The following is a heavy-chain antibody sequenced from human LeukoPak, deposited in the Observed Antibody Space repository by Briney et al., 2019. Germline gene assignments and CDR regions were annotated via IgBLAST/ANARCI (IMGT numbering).Heavy chain of an antibody. D-gene: IGHD6-19*01. J-gene: IGHJ3*02. Sequence: PSETLSLTCTVSGGSINSGGYYWAWIRQPPGKGLEWIGSIYYSGSTYYNPSLKSRVTISIDMSKNQFSLKLSSVTATDTAVYYCARRGVVVAGIERVDAFDIWGLGTMVTVSS. CDR2: IYYSGST. CDR1: GGSINSGGYY. CDR3: ARRGVVVAGIERVDAFDI. V-gene: IGHV4-39*01.